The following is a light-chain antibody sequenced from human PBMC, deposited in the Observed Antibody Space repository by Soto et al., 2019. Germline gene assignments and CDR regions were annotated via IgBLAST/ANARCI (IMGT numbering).Light chain of an antibody. J-gene: IGLJ1*01. CDR2: EVN. V-gene: IGLV2-14*01. CDR3: SSYTSSSTLYG. Sequence: QSALTQPGSVSGSPGQSITISCTGTSSDVGGYNYVSWYQQHPGKAPKLMIYEVNNRPSGVSNRFSGSKSGNTASLTISGLQAEDEADYYCSSYTSSSTLYGFGTGTKLTVL. CDR1: SSDVGGYNY.